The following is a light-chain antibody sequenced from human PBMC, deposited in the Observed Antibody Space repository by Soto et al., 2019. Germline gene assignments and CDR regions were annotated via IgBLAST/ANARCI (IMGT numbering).Light chain of an antibody. Sequence: QLVLTQPPSASGTPGQRVTISCSGSSSNIGSNTVNWYQQLPGTAPKLLIYSNNQRPSGVPDRFSGSRSGTSASLAISGLQSEDEGDYYCSAWDDSLNGVVIGGGTKLTVL. CDR3: SAWDDSLNGVV. CDR2: SNN. J-gene: IGLJ2*01. CDR1: SSNIGSNT. V-gene: IGLV1-44*01.